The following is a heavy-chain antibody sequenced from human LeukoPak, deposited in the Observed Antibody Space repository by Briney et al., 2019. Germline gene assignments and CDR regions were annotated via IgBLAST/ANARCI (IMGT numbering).Heavy chain of an antibody. CDR2: INHSGST. J-gene: IGHJ4*02. Sequence: PSETLSLTCAVYGGSFRGYYWSWIRHPPGKGLECIGEINHSGSTNYNPSLKSRVTISVDTSKNQFSLKLSSVTAADTAVYYCARDGDYLGQGTLVTVSS. CDR3: ARDGDY. CDR1: GGSFRGYY. V-gene: IGHV4-34*01.